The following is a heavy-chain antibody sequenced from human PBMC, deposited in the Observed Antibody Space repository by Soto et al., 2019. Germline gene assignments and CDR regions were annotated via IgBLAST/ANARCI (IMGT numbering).Heavy chain of an antibody. V-gene: IGHV4-59*01. CDR1: GVSISSYF. J-gene: IGHJ4*02. CDR2: TYHRGST. Sequence: PSETLSLTCSVSGVSISSYFWSWIRQAPGGGLEWIGYTYHRGSTNYSPSLKSRVAISLDTSEIQFSLKVNSVTAADTAVYYCARIGGYHGPLDYWGQGTPVTVS. D-gene: IGHD6-25*01. CDR3: ARIGGYHGPLDY.